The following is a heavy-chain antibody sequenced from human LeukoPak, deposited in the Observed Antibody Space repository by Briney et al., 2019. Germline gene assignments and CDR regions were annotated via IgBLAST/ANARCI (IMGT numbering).Heavy chain of an antibody. CDR2: INPSGGST. D-gene: IGHD6-13*01. CDR3: ARDQKPGIAAAGTWWFDP. CDR1: GYTFTSYY. Sequence: ASVKVSCKASGYTFTSYYMHWVRQAPGQGLEWMGIINPSGGSTSYAQKFQGRVTMTRDTSTSTVYMELGSLRSEDTAVYYCARDQKPGIAAAGTWWFDPWGQGTLVTVSS. J-gene: IGHJ5*02. V-gene: IGHV1-46*01.